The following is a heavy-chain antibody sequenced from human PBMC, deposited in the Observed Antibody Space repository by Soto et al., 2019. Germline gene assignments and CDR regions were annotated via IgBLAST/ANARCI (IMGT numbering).Heavy chain of an antibody. Sequence: SETLSLTCTVSGGSISSYYWSWIRQPPGKGLEWIGYIYYSGSTNYNPSLKSRVTISVDTSKNQFSLKLSSVTAADTAVYYCAREGTSQLEPYYYYGMDVWGQGTTVTVSS. CDR1: GGSISSYY. CDR2: IYYSGST. J-gene: IGHJ6*02. CDR3: AREGTSQLEPYYYYGMDV. D-gene: IGHD1-1*01. V-gene: IGHV4-59*01.